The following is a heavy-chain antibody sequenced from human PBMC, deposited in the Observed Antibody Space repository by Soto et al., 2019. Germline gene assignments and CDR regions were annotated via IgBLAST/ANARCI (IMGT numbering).Heavy chain of an antibody. J-gene: IGHJ4*01. CDR3: ARVEYDYYGSGSYYNY. D-gene: IGHD3-10*01. Sequence: SETLSLTCTVSGGSISSGDYYWSWIRQPPGKGLEWIGYIYYSGSTYYNPSLKSRVTISVDTSKNQFSLKLSSVTAADTAVYYCARVEYDYYGSGSYYNYWGHVTLVTVSS. CDR2: IYYSGST. CDR1: GGSISSGDYY. V-gene: IGHV4-30-4*01.